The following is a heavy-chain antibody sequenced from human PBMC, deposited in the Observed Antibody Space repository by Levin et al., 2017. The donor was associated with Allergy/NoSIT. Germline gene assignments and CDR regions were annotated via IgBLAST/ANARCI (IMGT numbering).Heavy chain of an antibody. CDR1: GFTFSSYA. CDR3: AKGTIVVVTTLGLGVDY. V-gene: IGHV3-23*01. J-gene: IGHJ4*02. CDR2: ISGSGGYT. Sequence: GGSLRLSCAASGFTFSSYAMSWVRQAPGKGLEWVSAISGSGGYTYYADSVKGRFTISRDNSKNTLYLQMNSLRADDTAVYYCAKGTIVVVTTLGLGVDYWGQGTLVTVSS. D-gene: IGHD3-22*01.